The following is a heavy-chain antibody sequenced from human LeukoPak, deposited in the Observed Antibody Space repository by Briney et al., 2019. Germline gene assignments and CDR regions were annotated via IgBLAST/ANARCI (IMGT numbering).Heavy chain of an antibody. D-gene: IGHD6-13*01. CDR1: GGSISSYY. CDR3: AGWQQLGAYYYGMDV. CDR2: IYTSGST. Sequence: SETLSLTCTVSGGSISSYYWSWIRQPAGKGLEWIGRIYTSGSTNYNPSLESRVTMSVDTSKNQFSLKLSSVTAADTAVYYCAGWQQLGAYYYGMDVWGQGTTVTVSS. J-gene: IGHJ6*02. V-gene: IGHV4-4*07.